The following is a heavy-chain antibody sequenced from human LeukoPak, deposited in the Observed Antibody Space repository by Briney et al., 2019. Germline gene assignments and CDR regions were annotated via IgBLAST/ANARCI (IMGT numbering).Heavy chain of an antibody. V-gene: IGHV3-64D*06. CDR1: GFTFSSYA. Sequence: GGSLRLSCSASGFTFSSYAMHWVRQAPGKGLEYVSAISSNGGSTYYADSVKGRFTISRDNSKNTLYLQMSSLRAEDTAVYYCVKQSTGGRRGGPFDYWGQGTLVTVSS. CDR3: VKQSTGGRRGGPFDY. CDR2: ISSNGGST. D-gene: IGHD3-10*01. J-gene: IGHJ4*02.